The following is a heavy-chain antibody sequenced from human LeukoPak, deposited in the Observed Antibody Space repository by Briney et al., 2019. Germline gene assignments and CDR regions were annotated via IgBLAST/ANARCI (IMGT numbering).Heavy chain of an antibody. CDR3: AREVNIAAAAYNWFDP. J-gene: IGHJ5*02. Sequence: SETLSLTCTVSGGSISSYYWSWIRQPPGKGLEWIGYIYYSGTTNYNPSLKSRVTISVDTSKNQFSLKLSSVTAADTAVYYCAREVNIAAAAYNWFDPWGQGTLVTISS. V-gene: IGHV4-59*12. CDR2: IYYSGTT. D-gene: IGHD6-13*01. CDR1: GGSISSYY.